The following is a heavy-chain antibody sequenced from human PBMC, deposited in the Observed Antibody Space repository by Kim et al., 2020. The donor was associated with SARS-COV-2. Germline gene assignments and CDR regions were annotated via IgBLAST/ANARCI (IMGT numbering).Heavy chain of an antibody. CDR1: GLTFSSYW. J-gene: IGHJ6*01. CDR3: ARDDFYGSASSSSYYYY. D-gene: IGHD3-10*01. CDR2: IKQDGSEK. Sequence: GGSLRLSCAASGLTFSSYWMSWVRQAPGKGLEWVANIKQDGSEKYYVDSVKGRFTISRDNAKNSLYLQMNSLRAEDTAVYYCARDDFYGSASSSSYYYY. V-gene: IGHV3-7*03.